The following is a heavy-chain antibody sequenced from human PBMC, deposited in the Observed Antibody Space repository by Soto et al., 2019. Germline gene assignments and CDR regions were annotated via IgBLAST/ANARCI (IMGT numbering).Heavy chain of an antibody. D-gene: IGHD3-22*01. CDR1: GGTFSSYA. CDR2: IIPIFGTA. V-gene: IGHV1-69*13. CDR3: ARDYYDSSGRGYYFDY. J-gene: IGHJ4*02. Sequence: SVKVSCKASGGTFSSYAISWVRQAPGQGLEWMGGIIPIFGTANYAQKFQGRVTITADESTSTAYMELSSLRSEDTAVYYRARDYYDSSGRGYYFDYWGQGTLVTVSS.